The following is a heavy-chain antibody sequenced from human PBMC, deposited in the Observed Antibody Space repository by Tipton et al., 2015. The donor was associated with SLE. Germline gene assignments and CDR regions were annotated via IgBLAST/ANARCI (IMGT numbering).Heavy chain of an antibody. Sequence: QSGPEVKKPGESLKISCKGSGYNFTWFWIGWVRQMPGKGLEWMGIIYPGDSDTRYSPSFQGQVTISADKSITTAYMQWSSLKASDTAMYYCASPPQLTGDGTVFDIWGQGTMVTVSS. CDR2: IYPGDSDT. J-gene: IGHJ3*02. CDR3: ASPPQLTGDGTVFDI. V-gene: IGHV5-51*03. D-gene: IGHD3-9*01. CDR1: GYNFTWFW.